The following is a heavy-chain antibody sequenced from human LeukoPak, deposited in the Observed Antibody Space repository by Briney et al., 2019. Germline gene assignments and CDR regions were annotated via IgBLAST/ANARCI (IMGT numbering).Heavy chain of an antibody. V-gene: IGHV1-2*02. J-gene: IGHJ4*02. Sequence: ASVKVSCKASGYTVTGYYMHWVRQAPRQGLEWMGWINPNSGGTNYAQKFQGRVTMTRDTSISTAYMELSRLRSDDTAVYYCAREITIFGVVITHFDYWGQGTLVTVSS. CDR3: AREITIFGVVITHFDY. CDR1: GYTVTGYY. CDR2: INPNSGGT. D-gene: IGHD3-3*01.